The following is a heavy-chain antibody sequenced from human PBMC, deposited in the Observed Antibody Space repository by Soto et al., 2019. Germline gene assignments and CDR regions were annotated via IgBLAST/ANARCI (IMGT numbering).Heavy chain of an antibody. Sequence: GGSLRLSCTGSGFTFSNYAMSWVRQAPGKGLEWVSDISASGAKKHYLDSVTGRFTISRDNSKNTLYLQMNSLRAEDTAVYYCAKDLFGEFDAFDIWGQGTMVTVSS. CDR2: ISASGAKK. D-gene: IGHD3-10*02. J-gene: IGHJ3*02. CDR1: GFTFSNYA. CDR3: AKDLFGEFDAFDI. V-gene: IGHV3-23*01.